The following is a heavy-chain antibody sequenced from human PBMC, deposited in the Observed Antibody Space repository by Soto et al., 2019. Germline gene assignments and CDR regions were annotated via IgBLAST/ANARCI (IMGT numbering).Heavy chain of an antibody. CDR1: GYTFTSYY. CDR2: INPSGGST. J-gene: IGHJ4*02. V-gene: IGHV1-46*01. D-gene: IGHD3-22*01. CDR3: ASSTDSSGYYSPRFDY. Sequence: QVQLVQSGAEVKKPGASVKVSCKASGYTFTSYYMHWVRQAPGQGLEWMGIINPSGGSTSYAQKFQGRVTMTRDTSTSTVYMELSSLRSEDTAVYYCASSTDSSGYYSPRFDYWGQGTLVTVSS.